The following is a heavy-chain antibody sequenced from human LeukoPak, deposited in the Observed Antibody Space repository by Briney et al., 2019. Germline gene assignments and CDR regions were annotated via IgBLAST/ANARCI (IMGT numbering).Heavy chain of an antibody. V-gene: IGHV3-9*01. D-gene: IGHD1-26*01. CDR1: GFTFNNA. CDR3: VKGNSGTYATYFDS. CDR2: VSWKSHVI. Sequence: GGSLRLSCLASGFTFNNALHWVWQGPGKGLEWVSGVSWKSHVIDYADSVKGRFTISRDTAKNSLFLEMNSLRPEDTASYYCVKGNSGTYATYFDSWGQGTMVTVAS. J-gene: IGHJ4*02.